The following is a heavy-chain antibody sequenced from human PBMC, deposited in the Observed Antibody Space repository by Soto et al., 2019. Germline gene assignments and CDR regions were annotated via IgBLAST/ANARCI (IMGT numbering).Heavy chain of an antibody. Sequence: QVQLVESGGGVVQPGRSLRLSCAASGFTFSSYGMHWVRQAPGKGLEGVAVISYDGSNKYYADSVKGRFTISRANSKNTLYLQMNSMRAEDTAVYYCASMIAVAEVYYYGMAFWGQGTTVTVSS. D-gene: IGHD6-19*01. CDR1: GFTFSSYG. V-gene: IGHV3-30*03. J-gene: IGHJ6*02. CDR2: ISYDGSNK. CDR3: ASMIAVAEVYYYGMAF.